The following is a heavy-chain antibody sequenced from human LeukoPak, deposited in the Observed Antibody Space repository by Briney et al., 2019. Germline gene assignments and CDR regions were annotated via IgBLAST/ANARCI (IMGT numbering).Heavy chain of an antibody. CDR1: GGSISSYY. V-gene: IGHV4-4*09. J-gene: IGHJ4*02. D-gene: IGHD6-13*01. CDR2: IYTSGST. CDR3: ARGVGSSWYGAQFDY. Sequence: SETLSLTCTVSGGSISSYYWSWIRQPPGKGLEWIGYIYTSGSTNYNPSLKSRVTISVDTSKNQFSLKLSSVTAADTAVYYCARGVGSSWYGAQFDYWGQGTLVTVSS.